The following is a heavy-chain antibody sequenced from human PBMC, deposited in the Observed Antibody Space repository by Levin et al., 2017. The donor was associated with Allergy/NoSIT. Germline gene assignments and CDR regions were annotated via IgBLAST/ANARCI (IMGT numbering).Heavy chain of an antibody. CDR3: AKIGDCSSGVCFWETLHDAFDV. J-gene: IGHJ3*01. CDR2: ISFDASQE. CDR1: GFTFHKFG. D-gene: IGHD2-21*02. V-gene: IGHV3-30*18. Sequence: LSLTCAASGFTFHKFGMHWVRQGPGKGLEWVAVISFDASQEYYADSVNGRFTISRDNSKNTLYLQMNSLRPEDTAVYFCAKIGDCSSGVCFWETLHDAFDVWGQGTMVSVSS.